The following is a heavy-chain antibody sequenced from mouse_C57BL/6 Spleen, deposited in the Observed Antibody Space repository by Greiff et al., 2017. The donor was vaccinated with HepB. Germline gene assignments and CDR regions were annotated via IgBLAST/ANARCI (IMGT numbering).Heavy chain of an antibody. Sequence: QVQLQQSGAELVRPGSSVKLSCKASGYTFTSYWMQWVKQRPIQGLEWIGNIDPSDSETHYNQKFKDKATLTVDKSSSTAYMQLSSLTSEDSAVYYCARTSYGSSYVGAYWGQGTLVTVSA. D-gene: IGHD1-1*01. CDR1: GYTFTSYW. J-gene: IGHJ3*01. CDR3: ARTSYGSSYVGAY. CDR2: IDPSDSET. V-gene: IGHV1-52*01.